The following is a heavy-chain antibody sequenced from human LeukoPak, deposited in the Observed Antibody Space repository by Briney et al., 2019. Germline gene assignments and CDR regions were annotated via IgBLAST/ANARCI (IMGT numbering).Heavy chain of an antibody. CDR1: GGTFSSYA. V-gene: IGHV1-69*13. CDR2: IFPIFGTA. D-gene: IGHD2-15*01. CDR3: ASYLHPGYCSGGSCYEGYYYYMDV. Sequence: SVKVSCKASGGTFSSYAISWVRQAPGQGLEWMGGIFPIFGTANYAQKFQGRVTITADESTSTAYMELSSLRSEDTAVYYCASYLHPGYCSGGSCYEGYYYYMDVWGKGTTVTVSS. J-gene: IGHJ6*03.